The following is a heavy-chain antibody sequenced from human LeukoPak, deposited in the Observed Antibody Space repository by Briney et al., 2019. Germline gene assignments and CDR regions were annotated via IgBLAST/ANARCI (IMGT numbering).Heavy chain of an antibody. CDR1: GFTFSNHA. V-gene: IGHV3-23*01. CDR2: ISGSGIGGRT. CDR3: AKGRGQGFDY. Sequence: GGSLRLSCAASGFTFSNHAMSWVRQAPGKGLEWVSGISGSGIGGRTHYADSVKGRFTISRDNSKNTLYLQMNSLRVEDTAVYYCAKGRGQGFDYWGQGTLVTVSS. D-gene: IGHD3-10*01. J-gene: IGHJ4*02.